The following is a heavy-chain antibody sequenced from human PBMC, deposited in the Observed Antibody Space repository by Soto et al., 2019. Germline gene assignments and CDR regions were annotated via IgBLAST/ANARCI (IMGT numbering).Heavy chain of an antibody. CDR2: IIPIFGTA. CDR3: ASEGNGYSNYLNNWFDP. Sequence: SVKVSCKASGGTFSSYAISWVRQAPGQGLEWMGGIIPIFGTANYAQKFQGRVTITADKSTSTAYMELSSLRSEDTAVYYCASEGNGYSNYLNNWFDPWGQGTLVTVSS. J-gene: IGHJ5*02. V-gene: IGHV1-69*06. CDR1: GGTFSSYA. D-gene: IGHD4-4*01.